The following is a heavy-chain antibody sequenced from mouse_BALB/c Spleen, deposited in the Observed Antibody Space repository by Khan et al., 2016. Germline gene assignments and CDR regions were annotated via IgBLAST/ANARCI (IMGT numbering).Heavy chain of an antibody. CDR1: GYTFTNYG. CDR2: INTNTGEP. J-gene: IGHJ2*01. Sequence: QIQLVQSGPELKKPGETVKISCKASGYTFTNYGMNWVKQAPGKGLKWMGWINTNTGEPTYAEEFKGRFAFSLETSASTAYLQINNLKNEDTATYFVASGNYYFDYWGQGTTLTVSS. V-gene: IGHV9-3*02. D-gene: IGHD2-1*01. CDR3: ASGNYYFDY.